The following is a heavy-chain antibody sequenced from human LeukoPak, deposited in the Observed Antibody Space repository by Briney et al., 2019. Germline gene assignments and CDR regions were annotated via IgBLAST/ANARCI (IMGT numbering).Heavy chain of an antibody. V-gene: IGHV4-39*01. J-gene: IGHJ4*02. Sequence: PSETLSLTCTVSGGSISSSSYYWGWIRQPPGKGLEWIGSIYYSGSTYYNPSLKSRVTISVDTSKNQFSLKLSSVTAADTAVYYCARVGVLDSSSWFFFDYWGQGTLVTVSS. CDR1: GGSISSSSYY. CDR3: ARVGVLDSSSWFFFDY. D-gene: IGHD6-13*01. CDR2: IYYSGST.